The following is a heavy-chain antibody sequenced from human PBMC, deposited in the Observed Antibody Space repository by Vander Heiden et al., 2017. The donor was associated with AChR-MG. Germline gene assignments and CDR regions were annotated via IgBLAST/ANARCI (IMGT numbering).Heavy chain of an antibody. CDR1: GFTLRSYA. J-gene: IGHJ4*02. CDR3: AREPVLRFLEWYPLDY. Sequence: QVQLVESGGGVVQPGRSLRLACAAPGFTLRSYAMHWVRQAPGKGLEWVAVISYDGSNKYYADSVKGRFTISRDNSKNTLYLQMNSLRAEDTAVYYCAREPVLRFLEWYPLDYWGQGTLVTVSS. CDR2: ISYDGSNK. D-gene: IGHD3-3*01. V-gene: IGHV3-30-3*01.